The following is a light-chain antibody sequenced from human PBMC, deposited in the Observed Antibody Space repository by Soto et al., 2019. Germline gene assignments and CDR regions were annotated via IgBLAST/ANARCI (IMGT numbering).Light chain of an antibody. Sequence: DIQMTQSPSSVSASVGDTVTITCRASQGISTWLAWYQQNPGRAPKLLIFGASNLQSGVPSRFSVSGAGTEFTLTIINLQPEDFATYYCQQTDTFGSITFGQGTRVE. V-gene: IGKV1-12*01. CDR2: GAS. J-gene: IGKJ5*01. CDR1: QGISTW. CDR3: QQTDTFGSIT.